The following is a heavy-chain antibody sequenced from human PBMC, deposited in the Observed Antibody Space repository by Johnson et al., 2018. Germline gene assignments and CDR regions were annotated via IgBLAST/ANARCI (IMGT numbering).Heavy chain of an antibody. CDR2: GYTGGST. Sequence: QVQLQESGPGLVKPSQTLSLTCTVSGGSISSGAYFWSWNRQPAGKELECTGRGYTGGSTNYNPPLKSRVSISLDTSKKQCSLKLSSVSAADTAVYYCAREFPFQVSHALLWVWGKGPTGSVSS. D-gene: IGHD2-21*01. CDR3: AREFPFQVSHALLWV. V-gene: IGHV4-61*02. CDR1: GGSISSGAYF. J-gene: IGHJ6*04.